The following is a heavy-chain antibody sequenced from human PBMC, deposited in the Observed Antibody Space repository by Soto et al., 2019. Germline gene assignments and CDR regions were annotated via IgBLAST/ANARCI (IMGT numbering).Heavy chain of an antibody. V-gene: IGHV4-4*07. D-gene: IGHD3-22*01. CDR1: GGAITAYY. CDR3: ARDEYYDSNNWFDH. CDR2: VYSTGST. J-gene: IGHJ5*02. Sequence: SETLSLTCTVSGGAITAYYCSWIRQPVGEGLQWIGRVYSTGSTNYNPSLRSRVTMSVDTSQNQFFLRLSSVTAADTAVYYCARDEYYDSNNWFDHWGQGILVTVYS.